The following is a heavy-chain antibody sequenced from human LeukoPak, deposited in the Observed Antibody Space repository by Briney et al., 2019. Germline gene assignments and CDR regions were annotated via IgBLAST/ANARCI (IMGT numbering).Heavy chain of an antibody. CDR3: ARSDPPDY. CDR1: GFTFSNAW. D-gene: IGHD2-21*02. Sequence: PGGSLRLSCAASGFTFSNAWMSWVRQAPGKGLEWVSVIFTDGTTYYADSVKGRFTISRDISNNTLSLQMNSLRVEDTAVYYCARSDPPDYWGQGTLVTVSS. J-gene: IGHJ4*02. CDR2: IFTDGTT. V-gene: IGHV3-66*01.